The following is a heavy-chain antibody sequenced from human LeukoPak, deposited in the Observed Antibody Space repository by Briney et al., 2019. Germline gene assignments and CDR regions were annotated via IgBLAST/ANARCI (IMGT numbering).Heavy chain of an antibody. J-gene: IGHJ6*03. CDR2: IIPSFGTA. D-gene: IGHD3-9*01. CDR1: GGTFSSYA. V-gene: IGHV1-69*13. CDR3: ARSRDDILTGYIYYYYMDV. Sequence: SVKVSCKTSGGTFSSYAINWVRQAPGQGLEWMGGIIPSFGTANYAQKFQGRVTITADESTSTAYMDLSSLRSEDTAVYYCARSRDDILTGYIYYYYMDVWGKGTTVTVSS.